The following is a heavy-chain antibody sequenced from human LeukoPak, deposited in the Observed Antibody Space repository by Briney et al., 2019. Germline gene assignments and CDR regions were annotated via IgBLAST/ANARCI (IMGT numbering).Heavy chain of an antibody. D-gene: IGHD4-11*01. CDR2: IYYSGST. V-gene: IGHV4-61*08. Sequence: PSETLSLTCTVSGGSISSGAYYWSWIRQPPGKGLEWIGYIYYSGSTNYNPSLKSRVTISVDTSKNQFSLRLSSVTAADTAMYYCATVPPVRAATTIGFSFDYWGQGTLVTVSS. CDR3: ATVPPVRAATTIGFSFDY. J-gene: IGHJ4*02. CDR1: GGSISSGAYY.